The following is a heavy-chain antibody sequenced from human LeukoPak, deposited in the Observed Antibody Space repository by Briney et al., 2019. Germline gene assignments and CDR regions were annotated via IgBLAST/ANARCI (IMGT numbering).Heavy chain of an antibody. CDR1: GLTFSDHS. J-gene: IGHJ4*02. CDR2: IRYDGSNK. CDR3: AKGPRYSSSWDLDY. V-gene: IGHV3-30*02. Sequence: GGSLRLSCTASGLTFSDHSMNWVRQAPGKGLEWVAFIRYDGSNKYYADSVKGRFTISRDNSKNTLYLQMNSLRAEDTAVYYCAKGPRYSSSWDLDYWGQGTLVTVSS. D-gene: IGHD6-13*01.